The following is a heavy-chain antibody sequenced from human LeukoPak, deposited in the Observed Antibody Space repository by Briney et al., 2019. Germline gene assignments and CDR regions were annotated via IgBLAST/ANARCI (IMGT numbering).Heavy chain of an antibody. CDR3: ARRLDDYVWGGYYMDV. V-gene: IGHV1-69*06. CDR1: GGTFSSYA. D-gene: IGHD3-16*01. CDR2: IIPIFGTA. Sequence: SVKVSCKASGGTFSSYAISWVRQAPGQGLEWMGGIIPIFGTANYAQKFQGRVTITADKSTSTAYMELSSLRSEDTAVYYCARRLDDYVWGGYYMDVWGKGTTVTVSS. J-gene: IGHJ6*03.